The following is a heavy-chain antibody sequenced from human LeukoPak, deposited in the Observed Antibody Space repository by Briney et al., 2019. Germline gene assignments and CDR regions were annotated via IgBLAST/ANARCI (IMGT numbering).Heavy chain of an antibody. CDR1: GGSISSYY. D-gene: IGHD1-26*01. Sequence: TSETLSLTCTVAGGSISSYYWSWIRQPAGKGLEWIGRIYTSGSTNYNPSLKSRVTMSVDTSKNQFSLKLSSVTAADTAVYYCARGLPSGSYDYYYYMDVWGKGTTVTVSS. CDR2: IYTSGST. V-gene: IGHV4-4*07. J-gene: IGHJ6*03. CDR3: ARGLPSGSYDYYYYMDV.